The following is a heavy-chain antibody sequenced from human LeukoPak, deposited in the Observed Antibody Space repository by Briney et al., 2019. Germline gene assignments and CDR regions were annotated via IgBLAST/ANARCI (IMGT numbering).Heavy chain of an antibody. Sequence: PSGTLSLTCSVSVGSISDYYWSWIRQPPGKGLEWIGDMYYSGSTNYNPSLKSRVTISVDTSKKQISLKLNSVTAAGTAVYYCAREMVFGMATNWFDPWGQGTLVTVSS. D-gene: IGHD3/OR15-3a*01. J-gene: IGHJ5*02. CDR3: AREMVFGMATNWFDP. CDR1: VGSISDYY. V-gene: IGHV4-59*01. CDR2: MYYSGST.